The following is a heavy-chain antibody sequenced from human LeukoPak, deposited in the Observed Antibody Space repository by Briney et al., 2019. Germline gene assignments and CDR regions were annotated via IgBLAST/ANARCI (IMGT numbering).Heavy chain of an antibody. CDR1: GFTFSSYA. CDR3: AKVRCSGSSCSPNWFDP. CDR2: ISGGGVST. V-gene: IGHV3-23*01. J-gene: IGHJ5*02. D-gene: IGHD2-2*01. Sequence: PGGSLTLSCAASGFTFSSYAMSWVRQAPGMGLEWVSSISGGGVSTYYPDSVKGRFTISRDNSKNTLYLQMNGLRAEDTAVYYCAKVRCSGSSCSPNWFDPWGQGTLVTVS.